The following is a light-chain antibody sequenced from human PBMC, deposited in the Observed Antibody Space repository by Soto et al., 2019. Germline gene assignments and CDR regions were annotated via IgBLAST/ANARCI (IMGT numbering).Light chain of an antibody. CDR3: SSYAGSNSVV. V-gene: IGLV2-8*01. J-gene: IGLJ2*01. CDR2: EVT. CDR1: SSDVGAYNY. Sequence: QSVLTQPPSASGSPGQSVTISCTGTSSDVGAYNYVSWYQHHQGKPPKFIIYEVTERPSGVPDRFSGSKSGNTASLTVSGLQAEDEADYYCSSYAGSNSVVFGGGTKLTVL.